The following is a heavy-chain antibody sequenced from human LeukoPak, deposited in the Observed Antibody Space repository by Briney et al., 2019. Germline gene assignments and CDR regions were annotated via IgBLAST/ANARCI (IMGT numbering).Heavy chain of an antibody. CDR1: GGSISSYY. CDR2: IYYSGST. Sequence: SETLSLTCTVSGGSISSYYWRWMRQPLGKGLGWIGYIYYSGSTNYNPSLKSRVTISVDTSKNQFSLKLSSVTAADTAVYYCARDKYDSSGYYLGPDHWGQGTLVTVSS. V-gene: IGHV4-59*01. J-gene: IGHJ4*02. D-gene: IGHD3-22*01. CDR3: ARDKYDSSGYYLGPDH.